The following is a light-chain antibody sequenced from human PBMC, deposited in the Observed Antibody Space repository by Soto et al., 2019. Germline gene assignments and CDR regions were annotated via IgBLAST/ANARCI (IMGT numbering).Light chain of an antibody. J-gene: IGKJ1*01. V-gene: IGKV3-20*01. CDR2: DAS. CDR1: QSVSSNY. Sequence: EIVLTQSPGTLSLSPGERATLSCRASQSVSSNYLAWYQQKPGQAPRLLIYDASSRATGIPDRFSGSGFETDFTLTISRLEPEDFAVYYCQQYDSSPWTFGQGTKVEIK. CDR3: QQYDSSPWT.